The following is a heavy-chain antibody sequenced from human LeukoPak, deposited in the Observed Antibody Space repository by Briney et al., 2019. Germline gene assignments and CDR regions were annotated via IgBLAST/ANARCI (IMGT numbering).Heavy chain of an antibody. D-gene: IGHD1-26*01. J-gene: IGHJ4*02. CDR2: LYPSGNT. CDR3: AKMGNSDYFDY. Sequence: SETLSLTCTVSGASISSSYWSWIRQSAGKGLEWIGRLYPSGNTDYNPSLKSRVTMPVDASKNQFSLKLSSVTAADTAVFYCAKMGNSDYFDYWGQGTLVTVSS. CDR1: GASISSSY. V-gene: IGHV4-4*07.